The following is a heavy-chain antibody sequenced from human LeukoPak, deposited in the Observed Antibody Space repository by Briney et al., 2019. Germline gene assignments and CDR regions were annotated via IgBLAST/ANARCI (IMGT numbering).Heavy chain of an antibody. Sequence: GGSLRLSCAVSGFTFDDYAMHWVRQVPGKGLEWVSGINWNSDSIGYADSVKGRFTTSRDNAKNSLYLQMNSLRAEDTAFYYCATNGGGDSGYGNFDYWGQGTPVTVSS. CDR1: GFTFDDYA. CDR3: ATNGGGDSGYGNFDY. D-gene: IGHD5-12*01. V-gene: IGHV3-9*01. CDR2: INWNSDSI. J-gene: IGHJ4*02.